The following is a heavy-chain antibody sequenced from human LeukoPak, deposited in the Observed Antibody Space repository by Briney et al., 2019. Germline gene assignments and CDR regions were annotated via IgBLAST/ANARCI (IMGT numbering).Heavy chain of an antibody. D-gene: IGHD7-27*01. CDR1: GFTFSSHG. J-gene: IGHJ4*02. Sequence: GGSLRLSCAASGFTFSSHGMNWVRQAPGKGLEWVSSISSTSGNKYYADSVEGRFTISRDNAKNSLYLQMNSLRAEDTAVYYCAKGDVSVTREFDYWGQGTLVTVSS. CDR3: AKGDVSVTREFDY. V-gene: IGHV3-21*01. CDR2: ISSTSGNK.